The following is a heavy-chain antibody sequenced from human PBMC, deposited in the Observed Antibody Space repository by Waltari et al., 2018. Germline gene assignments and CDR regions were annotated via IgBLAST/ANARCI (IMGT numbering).Heavy chain of an antibody. Sequence: QVQLQESGPGLVKPSGTLSLACAVSGGSISSDNWWTWVRQAPGKGLEWIGKIYHSGSTDYNPSLRSRVTISVDKSKNQFSLRLNSVTAADTAVYYCARVSMIVVAPTYCYAMDVWGQGTTVTVSS. V-gene: IGHV4-4*02. D-gene: IGHD3-22*01. CDR3: ARVSMIVVAPTYCYAMDV. CDR2: IYHSGST. CDR1: GGSISSDNW. J-gene: IGHJ6*02.